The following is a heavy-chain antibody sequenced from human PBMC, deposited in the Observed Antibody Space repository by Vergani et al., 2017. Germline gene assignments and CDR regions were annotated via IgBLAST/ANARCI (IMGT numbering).Heavy chain of an antibody. CDR1: GFTFSSYS. CDR3: ARAIVATSRGTYYFDY. Sequence: EVQLVESGGGLVKPGGSLRLSCAASGFTFSSYSMNWVRQAPGKGLEWVSSISSSSSYIYYADSVKGRFTISRDNAKNSLYLQMNSLRAEVTAVYYCARAIVATSRGTYYFDYWGQGTLVTVSS. D-gene: IGHD5-12*01. J-gene: IGHJ4*02. CDR2: ISSSSSYI. V-gene: IGHV3-21*01.